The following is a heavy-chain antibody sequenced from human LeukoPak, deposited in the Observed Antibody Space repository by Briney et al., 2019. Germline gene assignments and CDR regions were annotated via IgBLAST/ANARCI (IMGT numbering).Heavy chain of an antibody. CDR3: ATSESQTKFDY. CDR2: IYPRDSDT. Sequence: GESLKISCKGSGYRFTDYWIGWVRQMPGKGLDWMGIIYPRDSDTRYSPSFQGQVTISADKSINTAYLQWSSLKASDTAMYFCATSESQTKFDYWGQGTQVIVSS. CDR1: GYRFTDYW. V-gene: IGHV5-51*01. J-gene: IGHJ4*02. D-gene: IGHD1/OR15-1a*01.